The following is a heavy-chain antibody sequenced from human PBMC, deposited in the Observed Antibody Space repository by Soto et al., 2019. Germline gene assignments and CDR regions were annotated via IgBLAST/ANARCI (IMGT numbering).Heavy chain of an antibody. CDR1: GYTSTNYG. V-gene: IGHV1-3*01. CDR3: AREGNYYGSGSYYYYYYGMDV. D-gene: IGHD3-10*01. Sequence: ASVKVSCKASGYTSTNYGMHWVRQAPGQRLEWMGWINAGSGNTKYSQKFQGRITITRDTSASTVYMELSSLRSEDTAVYYCAREGNYYGSGSYYYYYYGMDVWGQGTTVTVSS. CDR2: INAGSGNT. J-gene: IGHJ6*02.